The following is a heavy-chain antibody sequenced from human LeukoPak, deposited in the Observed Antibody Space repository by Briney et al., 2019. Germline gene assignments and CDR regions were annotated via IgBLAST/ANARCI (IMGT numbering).Heavy chain of an antibody. V-gene: IGHV4-39*07. Sequence: SETLSLTCTVSGGSLSNSFFYWGWLRQPPGTGLEWIGSINYSGSTNYNPSLKSRVTISVDTSKNQFSLKLSSVTAADTAVYYCARTALRYFDWLPPEVAFDIWGQGTMVTVSS. CDR1: GGSLSNSFFY. D-gene: IGHD3-9*01. CDR3: ARTALRYFDWLPPEVAFDI. CDR2: INYSGST. J-gene: IGHJ3*02.